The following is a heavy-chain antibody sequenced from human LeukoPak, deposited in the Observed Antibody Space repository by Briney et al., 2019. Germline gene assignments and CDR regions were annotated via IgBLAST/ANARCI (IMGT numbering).Heavy chain of an antibody. V-gene: IGHV6-1*01. J-gene: IGHJ4*02. CDR2: TYYKSKWYN. Sequence: SQTLSLTCAISGDSVSSNSAAWNWIRQSPSRGLEWLGRTYYKSKWYNDCAVSVKSRITINPDTSKNQFSLQLNSVTPEDTAVYYCARHRQAGTSHAVDYWGQGILVTVSS. CDR1: GDSVSSNSAA. D-gene: IGHD1-7*01. CDR3: ARHRQAGTSHAVDY.